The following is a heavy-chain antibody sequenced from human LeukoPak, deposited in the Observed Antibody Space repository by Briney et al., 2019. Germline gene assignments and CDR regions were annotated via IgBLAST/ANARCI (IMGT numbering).Heavy chain of an antibody. Sequence: SETLSLTCTVSVGSISSYYWSWIRQPPGKGLEWIGRIYSRGSTNYNPSLKSRVTMSVDTSKNQFSMKLSSVTAADTDVYYCARVDSCGSLDYWGQGTLVTVSS. CDR3: ARVDSCGSLDY. CDR2: IYSRGST. CDR1: VGSISSYY. J-gene: IGHJ4*02. V-gene: IGHV4-4*07. D-gene: IGHD5-18*01.